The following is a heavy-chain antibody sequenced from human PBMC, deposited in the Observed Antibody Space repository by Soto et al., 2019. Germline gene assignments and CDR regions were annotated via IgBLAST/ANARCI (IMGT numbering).Heavy chain of an antibody. V-gene: IGHV4-30-4*01. CDR2: IYYSGST. CDR3: ARDNGDYDILTGSYYFDY. D-gene: IGHD3-9*01. CDR1: GGSISSGDYY. Sequence: SETLSLTCTVSGGSISSGDYYWSWIRQPPGKGLEWIGYIYYSGSTYYNPSLKSRVTISVDTSKNQFSLKLSSVTAADTAVYYCARDNGDYDILTGSYYFDYWGQGTLVTVSS. J-gene: IGHJ4*02.